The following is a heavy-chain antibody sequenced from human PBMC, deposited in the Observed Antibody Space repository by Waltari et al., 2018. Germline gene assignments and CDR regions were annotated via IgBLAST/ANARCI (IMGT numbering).Heavy chain of an antibody. CDR1: GGSISSYY. Sequence: QVQLQESGPGLVKPSETLSLTCTVSGGSISSYYWSWIRQPPGKGLEWIGYIYYSGSTNYNPSLRSRVTISVDTSKNQFSLKLSSVTAADTAVYYCARDRSGGSWTQGRNAFDIWGQGTMVTVSS. CDR3: ARDRSGGSWTQGRNAFDI. J-gene: IGHJ3*02. CDR2: IYYSGST. D-gene: IGHD2-15*01. V-gene: IGHV4-59*01.